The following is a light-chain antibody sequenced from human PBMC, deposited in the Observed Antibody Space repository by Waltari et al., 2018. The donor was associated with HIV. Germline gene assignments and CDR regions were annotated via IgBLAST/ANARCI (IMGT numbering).Light chain of an antibody. CDR2: DVS. V-gene: IGLV2-11*01. CDR3: CSYAGSVTFVV. Sequence: QSALTQPRSVSGSPGQSVTISCTGSSGDVGGYNYVSWYQQHPGKAPKLIIYDVSTRPSGVPARFSGSESGNTASLTIFGLQAEDEADYYCCSYAGSVTFVVFGGGTKVTVV. J-gene: IGLJ2*01. CDR1: SGDVGGYNY.